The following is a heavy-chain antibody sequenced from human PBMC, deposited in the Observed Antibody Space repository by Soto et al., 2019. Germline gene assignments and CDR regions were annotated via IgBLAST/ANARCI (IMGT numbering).Heavy chain of an antibody. D-gene: IGHD3-10*01. Sequence: ASVKVSCKTSGYTFTAYYMHWLRQAPGHGLEWLGWTSPRTGGAKYSHKFQGRVSMTRNTSITTAYMELTGLSTDDTAVYYCARSSGSYSKWFDSWGQGTLVTVSS. V-gene: IGHV1-2*02. J-gene: IGHJ5*01. CDR3: ARSSGSYSKWFDS. CDR1: GYTFTAYY. CDR2: TSPRTGGA.